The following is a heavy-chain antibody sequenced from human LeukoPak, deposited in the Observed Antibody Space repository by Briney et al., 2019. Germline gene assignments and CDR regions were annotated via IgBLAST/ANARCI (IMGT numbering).Heavy chain of an antibody. CDR3: AGDLHYDFWSGSDYYYMDV. CDR1: RYTFTGYY. V-gene: IGHV1-2*02. Sequence: ASVKVSCKASRYTFTGYYMHWVRQAPGQGLEWMGWINPNSGGTNYAQKFQGRVTMTRDTSISTAYMELSRLRSDDTAVYYCAGDLHYDFWSGSDYYYMDVWGKGTTVTVSS. J-gene: IGHJ6*03. CDR2: INPNSGGT. D-gene: IGHD3-3*01.